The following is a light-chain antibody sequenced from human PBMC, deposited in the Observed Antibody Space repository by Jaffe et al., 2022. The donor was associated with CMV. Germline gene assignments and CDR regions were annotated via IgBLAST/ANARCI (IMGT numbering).Light chain of an antibody. CDR3: QVWDSSSHVV. CDR2: YDS. V-gene: IGLV3-21*04. J-gene: IGLJ2*01. Sequence: SYVLTQSPSVSVAPGKTARITCGGNNSGSKSVHWYQQKPGQAPVLVIYYDSDRPSGIPERFSGSNSGNTATLTISRVEAGDEADYYCQVWDSSSHVVFGGGTKLTVL. CDR1: NSGSKS.